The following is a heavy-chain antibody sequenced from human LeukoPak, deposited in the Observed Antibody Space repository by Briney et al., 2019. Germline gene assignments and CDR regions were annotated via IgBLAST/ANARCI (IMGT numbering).Heavy chain of an antibody. Sequence: GALRLSWSSSGFNFCDFGMSWVRQAPGEGLEGVSGSNWNGGNTGYADSVKGRFTVSRDNARKSLFLQMNSLRVEDTALYYCARDLYGDYGFDTWGQGTLVTVSS. D-gene: IGHD4-17*01. J-gene: IGHJ3*02. CDR3: ARDLYGDYGFDT. CDR2: SNWNGGNT. CDR1: GFNFCDFG. V-gene: IGHV3-20*04.